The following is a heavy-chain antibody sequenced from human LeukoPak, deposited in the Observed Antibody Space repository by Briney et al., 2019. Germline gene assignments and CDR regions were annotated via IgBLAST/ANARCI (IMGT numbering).Heavy chain of an antibody. CDR2: IYHSGST. CDR1: GYSISSGYY. Sequence: SETLSLTCTVSGYSISSGYYWGWIRQPPGKGLEWIGSIYHSGSTYYNPSLKSRVTISVDTSKNQFSLKLRSVTAADTAVYYCATVDTAIFYFDYWGQGSLVTVSS. J-gene: IGHJ4*02. D-gene: IGHD5-18*01. CDR3: ATVDTAIFYFDY. V-gene: IGHV4-38-2*02.